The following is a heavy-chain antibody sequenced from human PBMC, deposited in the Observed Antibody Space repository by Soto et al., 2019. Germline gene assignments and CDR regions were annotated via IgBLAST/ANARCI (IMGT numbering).Heavy chain of an antibody. D-gene: IGHD2-21*02. J-gene: IGHJ4*02. Sequence: EVKLVESGGGLVQPGGSLRLSCATSGFTFTSHWMHWVRQAPGKGLVWVSRINGDGSSRSYADFVKGRFTISSDTARNTVHLQMNSLSVDDTGLYYCTRSDWGFDWGQGTLVTVSS. CDR1: GFTFTSHW. CDR2: INGDGSSR. CDR3: TRSDWGFD. V-gene: IGHV3-74*01.